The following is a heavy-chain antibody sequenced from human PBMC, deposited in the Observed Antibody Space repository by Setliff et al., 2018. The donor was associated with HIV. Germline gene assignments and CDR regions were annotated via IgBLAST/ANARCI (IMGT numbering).Heavy chain of an antibody. CDR2: IYYSGGT. V-gene: IGHV4-59*08. CDR1: GGSLSSYY. D-gene: IGHD5-18*01. CDR3: ARRHTAFDP. Sequence: PSETLSLTCTVSGGSLSSYYWSWIRQPPGKGLEWIGYIYYSGGTNYNPSLKSRVIISVDTSKNQFSLKLSSVTAADTAVYYCARRHTAFDPWGQGTLVTVSS. J-gene: IGHJ5*02.